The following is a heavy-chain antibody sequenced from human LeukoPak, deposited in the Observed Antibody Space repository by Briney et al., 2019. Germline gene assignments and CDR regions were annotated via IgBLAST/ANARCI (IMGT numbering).Heavy chain of an antibody. CDR1: GFTFSSYS. CDR2: ISSSSSYI. Sequence: GGSLRLSCAASGFTFSSYSMNWVRQAPGKGLEWVSSISSSSSYIHYADSVKGRFTISRDNAKNSLYLQMNSLRAEDTAVYYCALFGSGGYYNVQGPCNYWGQGTLVTVSS. J-gene: IGHJ4*02. V-gene: IGHV3-21*01. CDR3: ALFGSGGYYNVQGPCNY. D-gene: IGHD3-10*01.